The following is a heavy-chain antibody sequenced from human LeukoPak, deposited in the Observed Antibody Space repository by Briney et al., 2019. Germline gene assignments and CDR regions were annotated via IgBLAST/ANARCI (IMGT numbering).Heavy chain of an antibody. J-gene: IGHJ3*02. CDR3: ARVGGGDAFDI. CDR1: GGSISSGGYS. CDR2: IYHSGST. Sequence: SQTLSLTCAVSGGSISSGGYSWSWIRQPPGKGLEWIGYIYHSGSTYYNPSLKSRITISVDRSKNQFSLNLSSVTAADTSVYYCARVGGGDAFDIWGQGTMVTASS. V-gene: IGHV4-30-2*01. D-gene: IGHD6-25*01.